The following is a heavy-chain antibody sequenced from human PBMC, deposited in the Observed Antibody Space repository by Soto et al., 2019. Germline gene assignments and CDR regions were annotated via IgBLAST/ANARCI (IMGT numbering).Heavy chain of an antibody. CDR1: GFIFRSHA. D-gene: IGHD2-15*01. J-gene: IGHJ4*02. V-gene: IGHV3-7*01. CDR2: IKQDASKT. Sequence: GGSLRLSCAASGFIFRSHAMSWVRQAPGKGLEWVANIKQDASKTYYVDSVKGRFTISRDNAKNSVYLQMNGLSAEDTAVYYCARDYCSGGTCYEGYWGQGTLVTVSS. CDR3: ARDYCSGGTCYEGY.